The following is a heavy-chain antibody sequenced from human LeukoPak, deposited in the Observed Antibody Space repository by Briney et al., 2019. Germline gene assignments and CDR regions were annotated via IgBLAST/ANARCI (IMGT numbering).Heavy chain of an antibody. CDR3: ARVHYGGNDY. CDR1: GGSISSGDYY. V-gene: IGHV4-30-4*08. D-gene: IGHD4-23*01. CDR2: IYYSGST. J-gene: IGHJ4*02. Sequence: PSQTLSLTCTVSGGSISSGDYYWSWLRQPPGKGLEWIGYIYYSGSTYYHPSLKSRVTISVDTSKNQFSLKLSSVTAADTAVYYWARVHYGGNDYWGQGTLVTVSS.